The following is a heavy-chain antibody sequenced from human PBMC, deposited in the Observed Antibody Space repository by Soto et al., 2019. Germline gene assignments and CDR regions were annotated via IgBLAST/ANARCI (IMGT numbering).Heavy chain of an antibody. J-gene: IGHJ6*02. V-gene: IGHV1-69*01. CDR2: IVPIFGTA. Sequence: QVQLVQSGAEVKKPGSSVKVSCKASGGTFSSYAISWVRQAPGQGPEWMGGIVPIFGTANYAQKFQGRVTITAHDSTTTAYMELSSLRYEDTAVYYCARRPYDYVRWNGMDVWGQGTPVTVSS. CDR3: ARRPYDYVRWNGMDV. CDR1: GGTFSSYA. D-gene: IGHD3-16*01.